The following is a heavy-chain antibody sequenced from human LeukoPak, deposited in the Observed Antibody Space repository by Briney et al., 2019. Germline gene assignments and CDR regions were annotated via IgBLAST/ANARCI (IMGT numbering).Heavy chain of an antibody. V-gene: IGHV1-69*05. CDR2: IIPIFGTA. CDR3: AREYYYDSSGYALNSFDY. Sequence: GASVKVSCKASGGTFSSYAISWVRQAPGQGLEWMGGIIPIFGTANYAQKFQGRVTITTDESTSTAYMELSSLRSEDTAVYYCAREYYYDSSGYALNSFDYWGQGTLVTVSS. CDR1: GGTFSSYA. J-gene: IGHJ4*02. D-gene: IGHD3-22*01.